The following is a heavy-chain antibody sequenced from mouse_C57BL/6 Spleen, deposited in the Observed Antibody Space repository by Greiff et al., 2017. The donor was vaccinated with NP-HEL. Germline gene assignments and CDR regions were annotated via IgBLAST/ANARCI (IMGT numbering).Heavy chain of an antibody. CDR3: TTDYSNGYYAMDY. V-gene: IGHV14-1*01. Sequence: EVQLQQSGAELVRPGASVKLSCTASGFNIKDYYMHWVKQRPEQGLEWIGRIDPEDGDTEYAPKFQGKATMTADTSSNTAYLQLSSLTSEDTAVYYCTTDYSNGYYAMDYWGQGTSVTVSS. CDR1: GFNIKDYY. CDR2: IDPEDGDT. D-gene: IGHD2-5*01. J-gene: IGHJ4*01.